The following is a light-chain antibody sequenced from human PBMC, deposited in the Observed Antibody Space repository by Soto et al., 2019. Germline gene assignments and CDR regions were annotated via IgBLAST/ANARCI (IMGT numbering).Light chain of an antibody. V-gene: IGLV2-14*01. CDR1: MRDVGAYNL. J-gene: IGLJ3*02. Sequence: QSALTQPATVSGSAGQSITISCSGTMRDVGAYNLVSWYRQHPGTAPKLIIYEVRNRPSGISSRFSGSRSGNTASLTISGLQSEDEGDYHCSAYTARSTLVFGGGTKVTVL. CDR2: EVR. CDR3: SAYTARSTLV.